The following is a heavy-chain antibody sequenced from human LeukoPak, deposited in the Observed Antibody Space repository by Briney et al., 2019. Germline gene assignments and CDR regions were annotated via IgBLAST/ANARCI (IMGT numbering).Heavy chain of an antibody. J-gene: IGHJ4*02. CDR3: TTPGDSGWYNH. CDR2: ISRNGAHP. D-gene: IGHD6-19*01. Sequence: GGSLRLSCTASGFTFSNYFMSWVRQAPGKGLEWVSVISRNGAHPYYIDSVRDRFTVSRDNSKNIMYLQMNSLRAEDAALYYCTTPGDSGWYNHWGQGTLVTVSS. CDR1: GFTFSNYF. V-gene: IGHV3-23*01.